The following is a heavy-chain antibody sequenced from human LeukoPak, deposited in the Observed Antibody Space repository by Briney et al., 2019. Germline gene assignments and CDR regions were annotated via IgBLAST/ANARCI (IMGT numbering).Heavy chain of an antibody. V-gene: IGHV4-4*07. J-gene: IGHJ4*02. CDR1: GGSISSYY. CDR3: ARDSAADLIAVAGTVLFDY. Sequence: SETLSPTCTVSGGSISSYYWSWIRQPAGKGLEWIGRIYTSGSTNYNPSLNSRVTMSVDTSKNQFSLKLSSVTAADTAVYYCARDSAADLIAVAGTVLFDYWGQGTLVTVSS. D-gene: IGHD6-19*01. CDR2: IYTSGST.